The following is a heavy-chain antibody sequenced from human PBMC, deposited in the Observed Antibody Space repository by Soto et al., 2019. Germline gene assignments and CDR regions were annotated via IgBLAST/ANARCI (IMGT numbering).Heavy chain of an antibody. V-gene: IGHV1-69*02. D-gene: IGHD3-10*01. Sequence: GASVKVSWKASGDTFNVYNINWGRQAPGLGLEWMGRFNPILSFSNSALKFQGRVTLTADKSTSTAYMVLSSLRSEDTAIYYCATSFGSGSRAFDYWGQGALVTVS. CDR1: GDTFNVYN. J-gene: IGHJ4*02. CDR2: FNPILSFS. CDR3: ATSFGSGSRAFDY.